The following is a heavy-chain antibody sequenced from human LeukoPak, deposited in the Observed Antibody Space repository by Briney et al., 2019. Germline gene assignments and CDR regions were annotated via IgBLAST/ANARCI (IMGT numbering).Heavy chain of an antibody. V-gene: IGHV3-48*02. Sequence: PGGSLTLFCEASGFTFSAYAMTWVRQAPGKGLEWISYISSDSSTIYYADSVKGRFTISSDNAKKSLYLQMNSLRDEDTAVYYCAREGYGSGSWREWFDPWGQGTLVTVSS. CDR2: ISSDSSTI. CDR1: GFTFSAYA. D-gene: IGHD3-10*01. CDR3: AREGYGSGSWREWFDP. J-gene: IGHJ5*02.